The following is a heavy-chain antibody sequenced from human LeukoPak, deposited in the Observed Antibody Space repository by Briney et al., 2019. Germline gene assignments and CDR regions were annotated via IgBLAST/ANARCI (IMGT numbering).Heavy chain of an antibody. Sequence: SETLSLTCTVSGGSISSYYWSWLRQPPGKGLEWIGYIYYSGSTNYNPSLKSRVTISVDTSKNQFSLKLSSVTAADTAVYYCARDGRYSGSYYGMDVWGQGTTVTVSS. CDR2: IYYSGST. V-gene: IGHV4-59*01. D-gene: IGHD1-26*01. CDR3: ARDGRYSGSYYGMDV. J-gene: IGHJ6*02. CDR1: GGSISSYY.